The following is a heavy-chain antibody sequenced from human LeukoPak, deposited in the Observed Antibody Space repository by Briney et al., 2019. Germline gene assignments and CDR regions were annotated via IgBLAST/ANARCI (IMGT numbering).Heavy chain of an antibody. Sequence: PSETLSLTCTVPGGSISSGGYYWSWIRQHPGKGLEWIGYIYYSGSTYYNPSLKSRVTISVDTSKNQFSLKLSSVTAADTAVYYCARDPATYDSSGYYSHDAFDIWGQGTMVTVSS. D-gene: IGHD3-22*01. CDR2: IYYSGST. CDR3: ARDPATYDSSGYYSHDAFDI. J-gene: IGHJ3*02. V-gene: IGHV4-31*03. CDR1: GGSISSGGYY.